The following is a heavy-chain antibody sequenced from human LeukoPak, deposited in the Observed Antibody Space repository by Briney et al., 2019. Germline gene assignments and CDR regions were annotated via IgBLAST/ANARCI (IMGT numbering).Heavy chain of an antibody. Sequence: ASVKVSCKASGYTFTGYYMHWVRQAPGQGLEWMRWINPNSGGTNYAQKFQGRVTMTRDTSISTAYMELSRLRSDDTAVYYCARAGIAAAGVYDYWGQGTLVTVSS. CDR1: GYTFTGYY. D-gene: IGHD6-13*01. CDR3: ARAGIAAAGVYDY. J-gene: IGHJ4*02. V-gene: IGHV1-2*02. CDR2: INPNSGGT.